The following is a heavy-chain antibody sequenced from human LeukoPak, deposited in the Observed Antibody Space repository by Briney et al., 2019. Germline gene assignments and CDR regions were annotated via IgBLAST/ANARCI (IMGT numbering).Heavy chain of an antibody. J-gene: IGHJ6*03. CDR2: ISYDGTVK. Sequence: GGSLRLSCAASGFTFNNYAMHWVRQAPGKGLEWVAVISYDGTVKHYADSVKGRFIISRDNSKNTLYVQMNSLGVEDTAVYYCAKVEQRLGVQSYYMDVWGKGTTVTVSS. V-gene: IGHV3-30*18. CDR3: AKVEQRLGVQSYYMDV. CDR1: GFTFNNYA. D-gene: IGHD6-25*01.